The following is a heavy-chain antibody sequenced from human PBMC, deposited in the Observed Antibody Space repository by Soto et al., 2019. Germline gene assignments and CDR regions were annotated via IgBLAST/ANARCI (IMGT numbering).Heavy chain of an antibody. CDR3: AKVVGATTLYYYYGMDV. Sequence: GGSLRLSCAASGFTFSSYGMHWVRQAPGKGLEWVAVISYDGSNKYYADSVKGRFTISRDNSKNTLYLQMNSLRAEDTAVYYCAKVVGATTLYYYYGMDVWGQGTTVTVSS. CDR2: ISYDGSNK. D-gene: IGHD1-26*01. J-gene: IGHJ6*02. V-gene: IGHV3-30*18. CDR1: GFTFSSYG.